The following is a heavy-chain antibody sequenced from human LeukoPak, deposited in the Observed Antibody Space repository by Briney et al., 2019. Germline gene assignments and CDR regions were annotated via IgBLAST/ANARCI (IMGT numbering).Heavy chain of an antibody. CDR2: IYHSGST. D-gene: IGHD2-2*01. V-gene: IGHV4-39*07. Sequence: SQTLSLTCTVSGGSISSGDYYWGWIRQPPGKGLEWIGSIYHSGSTYYNPSLKSRVTISVDTSKNQFSLKLSSVTAADTAVYYCARALPAFDYWGQGTLVTVSS. J-gene: IGHJ4*02. CDR1: GGSISSGDYY. CDR3: ARALPAFDY.